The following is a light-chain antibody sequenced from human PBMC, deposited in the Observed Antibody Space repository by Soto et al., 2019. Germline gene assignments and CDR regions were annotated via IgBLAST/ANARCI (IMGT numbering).Light chain of an antibody. J-gene: IGKJ1*01. V-gene: IGKV3-20*01. CDR3: QQYVNSSWT. Sequence: PACGHSCSSRETATLSSRASQSVRTKLAWYQQKPGQAPRLLISGASRRAPGIPDRFSGSGSGTDFTLTIIRLQPEDFPVYFCQQYVNSSWTSGQGTKVDIK. CDR2: GAS. CDR1: QSVRTK.